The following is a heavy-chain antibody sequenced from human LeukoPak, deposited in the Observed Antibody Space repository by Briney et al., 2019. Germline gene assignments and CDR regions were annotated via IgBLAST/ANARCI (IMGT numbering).Heavy chain of an antibody. CDR1: GFTFSSYW. Sequence: GGSLRLSCAASGFTFSSYWIHWVRQAPGKGLEWVAVISYDGSNKYYADSVKGRFTISRDNSKNTLYLQMNSLRAEDTAVYYCAKRGPGSPQSGKYYFDYWGQGTLVTVSS. CDR2: ISYDGSNK. J-gene: IGHJ4*02. D-gene: IGHD3-10*01. V-gene: IGHV3-30*18. CDR3: AKRGPGSPQSGKYYFDY.